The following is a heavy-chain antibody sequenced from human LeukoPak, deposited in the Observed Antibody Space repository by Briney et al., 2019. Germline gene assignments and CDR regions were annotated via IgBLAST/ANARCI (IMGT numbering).Heavy chain of an antibody. Sequence: GGSLRLSCVVSGITLSNYGMSWVRQAPGKGLEWVAGISNRGGSTNYADSVKGRFTISRDNPKNTLYLQMNSLRSEDTAVYFCAKRGVVIRAVLVVGFHKEAYYFDSWGQGALVTVSS. CDR2: ISNRGGST. D-gene: IGHD2-15*01. CDR3: AKRGVVIRAVLVVGFHKEAYYFDS. J-gene: IGHJ4*02. V-gene: IGHV3-23*01. CDR1: GITLSNYG.